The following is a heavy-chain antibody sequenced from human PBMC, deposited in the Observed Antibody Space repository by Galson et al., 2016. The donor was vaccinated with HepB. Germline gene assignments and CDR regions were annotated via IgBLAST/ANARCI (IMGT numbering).Heavy chain of an antibody. CDR3: ARAVMLGRGMDV. CDR2: TFYRCAWEN. D-gene: IGHD3-10*01. CDR1: GDRVYNNGAA. Sequence: CAISGDRVYNNGAACVWISQSPSRRLEWLGRTFYRCAWENHYAGSVKNRISITPDTSRNQFSLHLNSVTPEDTAVYYCARAVMLGRGMDVWGQGTTATVSS. J-gene: IGHJ6*02. V-gene: IGHV6-1*01.